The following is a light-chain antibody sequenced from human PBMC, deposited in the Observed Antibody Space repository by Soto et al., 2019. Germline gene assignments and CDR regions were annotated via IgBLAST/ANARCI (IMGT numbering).Light chain of an antibody. CDR3: QQYDTYPRT. CDR1: QSISNC. V-gene: IGKV1-5*03. CDR2: KAS. J-gene: IGKJ1*01. Sequence: DIQMTQSPSTLSASVGDRVTITCRASQSISNCLAWYQQKPGKAPKLLIFKASTLQSGVPSRFSGSGSGTEFTLNISSLHPDDFATYHCQQYDTYPRTFGQGTKVDIK.